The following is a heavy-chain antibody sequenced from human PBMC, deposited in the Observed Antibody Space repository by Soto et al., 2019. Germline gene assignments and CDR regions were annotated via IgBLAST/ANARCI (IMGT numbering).Heavy chain of an antibody. CDR1: GGTFNSYS. V-gene: IGHV1-69*06. Sequence: QVQLVQSGAEVKTPVSSFKVSCKASGGTFNSYSIDWVRQAPGQGFEWMGGIIPMSGRPNYSQSFQGRVTFSADKSTNTVYMEVNSLTHEDTAVYYCTRMGRQSANWFDPWGQGTLVTVSS. CDR3: TRMGRQSANWFDP. CDR2: IIPMSGRP. J-gene: IGHJ5*02.